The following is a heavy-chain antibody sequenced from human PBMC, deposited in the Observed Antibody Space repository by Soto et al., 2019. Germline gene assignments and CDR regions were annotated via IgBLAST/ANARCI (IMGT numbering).Heavy chain of an antibody. CDR3: ASETNCSSTSCYAWGSYYGMDV. J-gene: IGHJ6*02. Sequence: GGSLRLSCAASGFTFSSYAMHWVRQAPGKGLEWVAVISYDGSNKYYADSVKGRFTISRDNSKNTLYLQMNSLRAEDTAVYYCASETNCSSTSCYAWGSYYGMDVWGQGTTVTVSS. D-gene: IGHD2-2*01. CDR1: GFTFSSYA. V-gene: IGHV3-30-3*01. CDR2: ISYDGSNK.